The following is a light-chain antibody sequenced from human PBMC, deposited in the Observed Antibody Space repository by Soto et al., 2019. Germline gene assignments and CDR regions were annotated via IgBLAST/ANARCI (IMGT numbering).Light chain of an antibody. V-gene: IGKV1-39*01. CDR2: AAY. Sequence: ENKINQSTSSMTKKKRDRVTITFRSSQTIIIYLNGYSQSPVKAPKLLIYAAYSLQSGVPSRFSGSGSGTDLTLTIISLQPEDFAIYYCQRSYSCPATFGQGLRLE. CDR3: QRSYSCPAT. CDR1: QTIIIY. J-gene: IGKJ5*01.